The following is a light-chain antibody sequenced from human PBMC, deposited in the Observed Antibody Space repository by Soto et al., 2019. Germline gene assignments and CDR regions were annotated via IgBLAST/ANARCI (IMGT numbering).Light chain of an antibody. J-gene: IGKJ4*02. Sequence: EIVLTPSPGTLSLSPGERATLSCRASQSVSSSYLAWYQQKPGQAHRLLIYRASSRATGIPDRVSGSGSGTDFTLTIGRLEPEAFELYYCQQYGSSPLRCGGG. CDR1: QSVSSSY. CDR3: QQYGSSPLR. V-gene: IGKV3-20*01. CDR2: RAS.